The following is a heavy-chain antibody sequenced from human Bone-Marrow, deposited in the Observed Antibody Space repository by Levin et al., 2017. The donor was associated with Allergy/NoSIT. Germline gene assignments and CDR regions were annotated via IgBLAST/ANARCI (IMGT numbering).Heavy chain of an antibody. J-gene: IGHJ4*02. D-gene: IGHD3-10*01. V-gene: IGHV4-39*01. CDR3: ACTYGSGSYYIPFDY. CDR2: IYYSGST. CDR1: GGSISSSSYY. Sequence: MSSETLSLTCTVSGGSISSSSYYWGWIRQPPGKGLEWIGSIYYSGSTYYNPSLKSRVTISVDTSKNQFSLKLSSVTAADTAVYYCACTYGSGSYYIPFDYWGQGTLVTVSS.